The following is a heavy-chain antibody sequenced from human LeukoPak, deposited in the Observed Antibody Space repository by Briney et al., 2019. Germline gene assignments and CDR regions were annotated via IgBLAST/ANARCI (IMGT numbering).Heavy chain of an antibody. CDR2: IYSGGST. CDR1: GFTFSTYA. V-gene: IGHV3-53*01. Sequence: PGGSLRLSCATSGFTFSTYAMSWVRQAPGKGLEWVSIIYSGGSTFYADSVRGRFTISRDNSKNTLYLQMNSLRAEDTAVYYCARAGLGYCSGGSCPFYFDYWGQGTLVTVSS. D-gene: IGHD2-15*01. J-gene: IGHJ4*02. CDR3: ARAGLGYCSGGSCPFYFDY.